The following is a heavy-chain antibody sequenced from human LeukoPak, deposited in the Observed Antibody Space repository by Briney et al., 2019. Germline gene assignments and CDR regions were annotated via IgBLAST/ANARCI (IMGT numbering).Heavy chain of an antibody. J-gene: IGHJ6*03. D-gene: IGHD3-3*01. V-gene: IGHV3-74*01. Sequence: GGSLRLSCAASGFTSGNYWMHWVRQAPGKGPEWVSRIDDDGTDTHYAVSVKGRFTISRDNAKNTLYLQMNSLRGEDTAVYYCARGMLSSAGYHWYYYMDVWGKGAMVTVSS. CDR2: IDDDGTDT. CDR1: GFTSGNYW. CDR3: ARGMLSSAGYHWYYYMDV.